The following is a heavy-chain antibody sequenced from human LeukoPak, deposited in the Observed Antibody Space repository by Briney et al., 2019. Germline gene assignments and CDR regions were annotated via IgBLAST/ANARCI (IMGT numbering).Heavy chain of an antibody. D-gene: IGHD4-17*01. CDR2: ISSGGTYK. J-gene: IGHJ3*02. Sequence: PGGSLRLSCAASGFTFSDYTMNWVRQAPGKGLEWVSSISSGGTYKYYADSVKGRFTISRDNAQNSLYLQMNSLRAEDSSVYYCARPTTVTTISADAFDIWGQGTTVTVSS. V-gene: IGHV3-21*01. CDR3: ARPTTVTTISADAFDI. CDR1: GFTFSDYT.